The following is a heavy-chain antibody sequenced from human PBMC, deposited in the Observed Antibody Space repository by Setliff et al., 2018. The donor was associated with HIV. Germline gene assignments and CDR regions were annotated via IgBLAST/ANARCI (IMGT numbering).Heavy chain of an antibody. D-gene: IGHD3-9*01. CDR3: ASRTYHDILTGYYDPILIGAFDI. Sequence: SETLSLTCTVSGGSMSSSGPGYYWGWVRQTPGGGLEWIGSVYYRGRTYYNPSLKSRVTISVDTSKNQLSLRLTSMAAADTAMYYCASRTYHDILTGYYDPILIGAFDIWGQGTMVTVSS. CDR1: GGSMSSSGPGYY. J-gene: IGHJ3*02. CDR2: VYYRGRT. V-gene: IGHV4-39*01.